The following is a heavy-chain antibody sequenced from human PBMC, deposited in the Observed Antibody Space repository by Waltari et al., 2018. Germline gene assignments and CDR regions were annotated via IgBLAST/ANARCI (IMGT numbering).Heavy chain of an antibody. V-gene: IGHV3-30*04. CDR2: ISDDGCDL. Sequence: QVQLVESGGGVVQPGRSLRLSCAASGFTLSSNTLHWVRRAPGKGLEWVAGISDDGCDLYYADSVKGRFTSSRDNSKNMLYLQMNSLRAEDTAVYHCARGTNYYDSSGRWYLDYWVQGTLVTVSS. CDR1: GFTLSSNT. D-gene: IGHD3-22*01. CDR3: ARGTNYYDSSGRWYLDY. J-gene: IGHJ4*02.